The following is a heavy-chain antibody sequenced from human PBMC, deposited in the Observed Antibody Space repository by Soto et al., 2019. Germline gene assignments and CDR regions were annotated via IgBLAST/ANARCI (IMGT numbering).Heavy chain of an antibody. J-gene: IGHJ4*02. V-gene: IGHV3-30*18. Sequence: PGGSLRLSCAASGFTFSNYGMHWVRQAPGKGLEWVAGILYDGSNKNYADSVKGRFTISRDNSKNTLYLQMGSLRAEDTAVYYCAKALNDFWSGYATPFFDYWGQGTLVTVSS. CDR1: GFTFSNYG. D-gene: IGHD3-3*01. CDR2: ILYDGSNK. CDR3: AKALNDFWSGYATPFFDY.